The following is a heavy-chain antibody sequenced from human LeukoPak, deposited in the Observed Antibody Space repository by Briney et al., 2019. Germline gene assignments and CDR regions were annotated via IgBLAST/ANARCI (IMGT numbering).Heavy chain of an antibody. CDR2: ISSSSSYI. CDR3: ATNSRAESTHCSGGTCSSATIDYLHH. Sequence: PGGSLRLSCAASGFTFSSYSMNWVRQAPGKGLEWVSSISSSSSYIYYADSVKGRFTISRDNAKNSLYLQMNSLRAEDTAVYFCATNSRAESTHCSGGTCSSATIDYLHHWGQGTLVTVSS. D-gene: IGHD2-15*01. J-gene: IGHJ1*01. CDR1: GFTFSSYS. V-gene: IGHV3-21*01.